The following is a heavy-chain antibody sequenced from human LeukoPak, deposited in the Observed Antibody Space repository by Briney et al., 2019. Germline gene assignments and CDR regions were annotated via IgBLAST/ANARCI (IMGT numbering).Heavy chain of an antibody. V-gene: IGHV4-59*08. CDR2: IYHSGST. CDR1: GGSISSYY. Sequence: SETLSLTCTVSGGSISSYYWSWIRQPPGKGLEWIGYIYHSGSTNYNPSLKSRVTISVDTSKNQFSLKLSSVTAADTAVYYCARLYCSGGSCYPQLWGQGTLVTVSS. J-gene: IGHJ1*01. D-gene: IGHD2-15*01. CDR3: ARLYCSGGSCYPQL.